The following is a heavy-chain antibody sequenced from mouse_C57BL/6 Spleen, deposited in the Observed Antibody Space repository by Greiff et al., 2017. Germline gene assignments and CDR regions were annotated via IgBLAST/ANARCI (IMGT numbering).Heavy chain of an antibody. CDR1: GYTFTSYW. CDR2: IDPSDSYT. Sequence: QVQLQQPGAELVKPGASVKLSCKASGYTFTSYWMQWVKQRPGQGLEWIGEIDPSDSYTNYNQKFKGKATLTVDTSSSTAYMQLSSLTSEDSAVYYCATKLDYYGSSQFAYWGQGTLVTVSA. CDR3: ATKLDYYGSSQFAY. V-gene: IGHV1-50*01. D-gene: IGHD1-1*01. J-gene: IGHJ3*01.